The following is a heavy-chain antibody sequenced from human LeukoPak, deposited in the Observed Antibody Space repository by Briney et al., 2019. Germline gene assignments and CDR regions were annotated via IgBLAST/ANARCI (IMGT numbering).Heavy chain of an antibody. J-gene: IGHJ4*02. CDR3: ARAEGSGSSFDF. D-gene: IGHD3-10*01. Sequence: PGGSLRLSCAASGFNFDDYGMSWVRQAPGMGLEWVSGINWNGASTSYADSVKGRFTISRDNAKNSLYLQMNSLRAEDTAVYYCARAEGSGSSFDFWGQGTLVTVSS. CDR1: GFNFDDYG. V-gene: IGHV3-20*04. CDR2: INWNGAST.